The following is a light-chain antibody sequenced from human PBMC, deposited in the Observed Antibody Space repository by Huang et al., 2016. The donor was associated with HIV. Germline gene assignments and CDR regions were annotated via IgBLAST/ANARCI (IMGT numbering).Light chain of an antibody. CDR3: QQYYSTLWT. CDR2: WAA. Sequence: DIVMTQSPDSLAVSLGERATINCKSSQSVLYSSNNKNYLAWYQQKPGQPPKLLIYWAATRESGVPDRGSGSGSGTDFTLTISSRQAEDGAVYYCQQYYSTLWTFGQGTKVEIK. J-gene: IGKJ1*01. CDR1: QSVLYSSNNKNY. V-gene: IGKV4-1*01.